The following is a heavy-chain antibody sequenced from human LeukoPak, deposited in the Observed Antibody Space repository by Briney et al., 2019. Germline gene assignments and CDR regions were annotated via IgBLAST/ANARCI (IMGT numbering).Heavy chain of an antibody. V-gene: IGHV3-23*01. D-gene: IGHD3-9*01. CDR3: AKADLLRYFDWLLDYFDY. Sequence: GGSLRLSCAASGFTFSSYAMSWVRQAPGKGLEWVSAISGSGGSTYYADSVKGRFTISRDNSKNTLYLQMNSLRAEDTAVYYCAKADLLRYFDWLLDYFDYWGQGTLVTVSS. CDR2: ISGSGGST. CDR1: GFTFSSYA. J-gene: IGHJ4*02.